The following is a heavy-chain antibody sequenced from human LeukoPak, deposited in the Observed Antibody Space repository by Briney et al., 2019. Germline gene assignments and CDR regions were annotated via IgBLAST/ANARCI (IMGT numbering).Heavy chain of an antibody. D-gene: IGHD6-13*01. J-gene: IGHJ4*02. Sequence: GGSLRLSCAASGFTFSSYAMHWVHQAPGKGLEWVAVISYDGSNKYYADSVKGRFTISRDNSKNTLYLQMNSLRAEDTAVYYCARDFRRRAAAGILSDYWGQGTLVTVSS. V-gene: IGHV3-30-3*01. CDR3: ARDFRRRAAAGILSDY. CDR1: GFTFSSYA. CDR2: ISYDGSNK.